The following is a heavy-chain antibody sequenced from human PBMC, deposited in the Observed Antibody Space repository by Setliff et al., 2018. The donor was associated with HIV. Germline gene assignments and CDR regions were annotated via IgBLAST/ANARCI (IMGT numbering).Heavy chain of an antibody. CDR2: IKSNIDGGTT. J-gene: IGHJ4*02. CDR3: TTDLGSGRFSWNNN. V-gene: IGHV3-15*01. D-gene: IGHD1-26*01. Sequence: GGSLRLSCAASGFTFSKTWMTWVRQAPGKGLEWVGRIKSNIDGGTTYYAAPVEGRFTISRDDSKNTLSLQMNSLKTEDTAIYYCTTDLGSGRFSWNNNWGQGTLVTVSS. CDR1: GFTFSKTW.